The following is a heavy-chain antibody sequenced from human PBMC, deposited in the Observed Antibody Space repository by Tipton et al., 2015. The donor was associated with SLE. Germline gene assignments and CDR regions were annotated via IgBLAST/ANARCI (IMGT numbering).Heavy chain of an antibody. J-gene: IGHJ4*02. D-gene: IGHD6-19*01. CDR1: GGSISSGSYY. CDR3: ARGVAERLGLDF. CDR2: MHSSGSA. V-gene: IGHV4-61*10. Sequence: TLSLTCTVSGGSISSGSYYLSWVRQPAGKGLEWIGCMHSSGSAAYNSSLKSRITILVDPSKMQFSLNLNSVTAADTALYFCARGVAERLGLDFWGQGSLVTVSS.